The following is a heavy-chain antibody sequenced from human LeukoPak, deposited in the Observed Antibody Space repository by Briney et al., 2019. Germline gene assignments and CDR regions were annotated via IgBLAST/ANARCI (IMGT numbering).Heavy chain of an antibody. CDR3: ARDRMGDYYDSSGYNEPDAFDI. CDR2: IRYDGSNK. V-gene: IGHV3-30*02. D-gene: IGHD3-22*01. Sequence: GGSLRLSCAASGFTFSSYGMHWVRQAPGKGLEWVAFIRYDGSNKYYADSVKGRFTISRDNSKNTLYLQMNSLRAEDTAVYYCARDRMGDYYDSSGYNEPDAFDIWGQGTMVTVSS. J-gene: IGHJ3*02. CDR1: GFTFSSYG.